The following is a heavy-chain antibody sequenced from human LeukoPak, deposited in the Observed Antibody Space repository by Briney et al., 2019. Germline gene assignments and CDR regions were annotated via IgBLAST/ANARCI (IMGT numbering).Heavy chain of an antibody. CDR1: GGSINSGDYY. V-gene: IGHV4-39*07. J-gene: IGHJ3*02. D-gene: IGHD6-13*01. CDR2: INHSGST. CDR3: ARGRRAAAGRRGAFDI. Sequence: SETLSLTCSVSGGSINSGDYYWVWIRQPPGKGLEWIGEINHSGSTNYNPSLKSRVTISVDTSKNQFSLKLSSVTAADTAVYYCARGRRAAAGRRGAFDIWGQGTMVTVSS.